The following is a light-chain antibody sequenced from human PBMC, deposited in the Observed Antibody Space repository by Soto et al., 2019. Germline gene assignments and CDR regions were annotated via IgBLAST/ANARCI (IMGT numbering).Light chain of an antibody. V-gene: IGLV1-40*01. CDR1: SSNIGAGYD. CDR3: QSYDSSLSGWV. CDR2: GNS. J-gene: IGLJ7*01. Sequence: QAVVTRPPSVSGAPGQRVTISCTGSSSNIGAGYDVHWYQQLPGTAPKLLISGNSNRPSGVPDRFSGSKSGTSASLAITGLQAEDDADYYCQSYDSSLSGWVFGGGTQLTVL.